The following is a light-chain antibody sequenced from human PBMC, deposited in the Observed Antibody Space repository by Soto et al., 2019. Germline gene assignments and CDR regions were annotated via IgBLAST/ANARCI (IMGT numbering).Light chain of an antibody. V-gene: IGKV3-20*01. CDR1: QSVSSNY. CDR2: GAS. Sequence: EIVLTQSPGTLSLSPGERATLSCRASQSVSSNYLAWYQQKPGQAPRFLIYGASSRASGIPDRFSGSGSGSEVTTSISRPEPEDYAVYYYHQYGSCSPVTFGEGTKVEIK. J-gene: IGKJ1*01. CDR3: HQYGSCSPVT.